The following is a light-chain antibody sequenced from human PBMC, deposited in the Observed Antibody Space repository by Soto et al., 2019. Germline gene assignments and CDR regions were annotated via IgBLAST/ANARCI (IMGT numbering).Light chain of an antibody. CDR3: QQYGSSPRT. CDR1: QSVSSSY. Sequence: EIVLTQSPGTLSLSPGEGATLSCRASQSVSSSYLAWYQQKPGQAPRLLIYGASNRATGIPDRFSGSGSGTDFTLTISRLEPEDFVLYYCQQYGSSPRTFGQGTKVDIK. J-gene: IGKJ1*01. CDR2: GAS. V-gene: IGKV3-20*01.